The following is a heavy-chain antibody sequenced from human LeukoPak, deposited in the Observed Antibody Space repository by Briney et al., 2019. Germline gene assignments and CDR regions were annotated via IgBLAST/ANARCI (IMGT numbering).Heavy chain of an antibody. V-gene: IGHV1-2*06. CDR3: ARGYSSSQNDY. CDR2: INPNSGGT. D-gene: IGHD6-6*01. CDR1: RYTFTGYY. J-gene: IGHJ4*02. Sequence: ASVKLSCKASRYTFTGYYMRWVRQAPGQGLEWMGRINPNSGGTNYAQKFQGRVTMTRDTSISTAYMELSRLRSDDTAVYYCARGYSSSQNDYWGQGTLVTVSS.